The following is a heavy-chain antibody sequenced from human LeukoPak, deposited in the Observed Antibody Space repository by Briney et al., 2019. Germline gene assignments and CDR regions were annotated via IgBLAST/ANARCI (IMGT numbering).Heavy chain of an antibody. CDR3: ARAQTPRGWFDP. V-gene: IGHV4-39*01. D-gene: IGHD3-16*01. CDR1: GGSISSSSYY. J-gene: IGHJ5*02. Sequence: SETLSLTCTVSGGSISSSSYYWGWIRQPPGKGLEWIGSIYYSGSTYYNPSLKSRVTISVDTSKNQFSLKLSSVTAADTAVYYCARAQTPRGWFDPWGQGTLVTVSS. CDR2: IYYSGST.